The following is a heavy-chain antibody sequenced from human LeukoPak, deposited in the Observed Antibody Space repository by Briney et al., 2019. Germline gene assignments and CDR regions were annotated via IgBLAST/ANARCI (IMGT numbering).Heavy chain of an antibody. D-gene: IGHD6-13*01. Sequence: PSETLSLTCTVSGGSISSYYWSWIRQPPGKGLEWIGYIYYSGSTNYNPSLKSRVTISVDASKNQFSLKLSSVNAADTAVYYCARGGSLRPPIYFDYWGQGTLVTVSS. V-gene: IGHV4-59*01. CDR2: IYYSGST. CDR3: ARGGSLRPPIYFDY. J-gene: IGHJ4*02. CDR1: GGSISSYY.